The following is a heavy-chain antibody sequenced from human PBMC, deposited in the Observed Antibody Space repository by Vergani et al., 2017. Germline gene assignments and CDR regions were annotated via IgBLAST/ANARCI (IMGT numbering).Heavy chain of an antibody. CDR1: GFSLSTSGVG. Sequence: QITLKESGPTLVKPTQTLTLTCTFSGFSLSTSGVGVGWIRQPPGKALEWLALIYWDDDKRYSPSLKSRLPITKDTSKNQVVLTMTNMDPVDTATYYCAHRPKAAGTFRWFDPWGQGTLVTVSS. D-gene: IGHD6-13*01. CDR2: IYWDDDK. V-gene: IGHV2-5*02. J-gene: IGHJ5*02. CDR3: AHRPKAAGTFRWFDP.